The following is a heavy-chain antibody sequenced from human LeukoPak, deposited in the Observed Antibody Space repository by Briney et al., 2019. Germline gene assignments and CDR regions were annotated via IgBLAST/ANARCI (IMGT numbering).Heavy chain of an antibody. CDR2: ISYDGSNN. Sequence: PGRSLRLSCAASGFTFSSYGMHWVRQAPGKGLEWMALISYDGSNNYYADSVKGRITISRDNSKDTLFLQMNSLRAEDTAVYYCARDRDYVWGSYRYNSLDYWGQGTLVTVSS. J-gene: IGHJ4*02. V-gene: IGHV3-30*03. CDR1: GFTFSSYG. CDR3: ARDRDYVWGSYRYNSLDY. D-gene: IGHD3-16*02.